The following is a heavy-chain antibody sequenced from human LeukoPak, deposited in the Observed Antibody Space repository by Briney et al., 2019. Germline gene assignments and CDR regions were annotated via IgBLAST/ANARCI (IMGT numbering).Heavy chain of an antibody. CDR3: ASGTANYYDSSGLSDNYYFDY. CDR1: GGSISSYY. J-gene: IGHJ4*02. V-gene: IGHV4-59*12. Sequence: SETLSLTCTVSGGSISSYYWSWIRQPPGKGLEWIGYIYYSGSTNYNPSLKSRVTISVDTSKNQFSLKLSSVTAADTAVYYCASGTANYYDSSGLSDNYYFDYWGQGTLVTVSS. D-gene: IGHD3-22*01. CDR2: IYYSGST.